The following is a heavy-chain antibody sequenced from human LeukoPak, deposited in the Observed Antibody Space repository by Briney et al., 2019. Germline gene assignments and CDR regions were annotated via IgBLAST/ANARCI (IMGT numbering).Heavy chain of an antibody. Sequence: SQTLSLTCTVSGGSFSSGDYYWSWIRQPPGKGLEWIGYIYYSGSTYYNPSLKSRVTISVDTSKNQFSLKLSSVTAADTAVYYCARDYYDSSGYYVFDYWGQGTLVTVSS. J-gene: IGHJ4*02. D-gene: IGHD3-22*01. CDR1: GGSFSSGDYY. V-gene: IGHV4-30-4*01. CDR3: ARDYYDSSGYYVFDY. CDR2: IYYSGST.